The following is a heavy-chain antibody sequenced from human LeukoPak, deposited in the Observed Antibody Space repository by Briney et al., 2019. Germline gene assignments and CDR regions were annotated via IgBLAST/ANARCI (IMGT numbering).Heavy chain of an antibody. Sequence: ASVKVSCKASGYTFTSYGISWVRQAPGQGLEWMGWISAYNGNTNYAQKLQGRVTMTTDTSTSTAYMELRSLRSDDTAVYYCARDNFPNYYDSSGYYRGNWFDPWGQGTLVTVSS. CDR1: GYTFTSYG. CDR3: ARDNFPNYYDSSGYYRGNWFDP. CDR2: ISAYNGNT. V-gene: IGHV1-18*01. J-gene: IGHJ5*02. D-gene: IGHD3-22*01.